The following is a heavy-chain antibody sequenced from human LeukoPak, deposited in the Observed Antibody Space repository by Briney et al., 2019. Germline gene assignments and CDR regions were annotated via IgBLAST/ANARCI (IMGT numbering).Heavy chain of an antibody. D-gene: IGHD3-22*01. CDR2: IYYSGST. CDR1: GGSISSYY. CDR3: ARDQYYYDSSGYYYYYGMDV. J-gene: IGHJ6*02. Sequence: SETLSLTCTVSGGSISSYYWSWIRQPPGKGLEWIGYIYYSGSTNYNPSLKSRVTISVDTSQNQFSLKLSSVTAADTAVYYCARDQYYYDSSGYYYYYGMDVWGQGTTVTVSS. V-gene: IGHV4-59*01.